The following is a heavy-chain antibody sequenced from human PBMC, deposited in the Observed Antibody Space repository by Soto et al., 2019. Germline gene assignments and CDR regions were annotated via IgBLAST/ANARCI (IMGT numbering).Heavy chain of an antibody. CDR3: AKVIVLGASTLEY. D-gene: IGHD6-6*01. CDR2: ISGSTGTT. V-gene: IGHV3-23*01. Sequence: SQRVSIDASGVMCIDHARAWVSQTPGKGLEWVSVISGSTGTTYYADSVKGRFTISRDNSKNTVYLQMNSLRVEDSALYSCAKVIVLGASTLEYWGPGTRVTVSS. CDR1: GVMCIDHA. J-gene: IGHJ4*02.